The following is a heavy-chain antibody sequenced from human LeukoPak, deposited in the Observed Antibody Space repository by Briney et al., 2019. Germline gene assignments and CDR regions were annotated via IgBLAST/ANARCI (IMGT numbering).Heavy chain of an antibody. Sequence: GSLRLSCAASGFTLSSYGMYWVRQAPGKGLEWVAVISYDGSNKYYADSVKGRFTISRDNSKNTLYLQMNSLRAEDTAVYYCAKEEQPWGQGTMVTVSS. CDR1: GFTLSSYG. CDR2: ISYDGSNK. V-gene: IGHV3-30*18. J-gene: IGHJ3*01. CDR3: AKEEQP.